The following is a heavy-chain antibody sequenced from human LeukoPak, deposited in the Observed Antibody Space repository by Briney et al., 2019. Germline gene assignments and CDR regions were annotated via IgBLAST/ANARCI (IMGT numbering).Heavy chain of an antibody. Sequence: SETLSLTCTVSGGSISSSSYYWGWIRQPPGKGLEWIGSIYYSGSTYYNPSLKSRVTISVDTSKNQFSLKLSSVTTADTAVYYCARGPPYYDVLTGHYRDYWGQGTLVTVSS. CDR3: ARGPPYYDVLTGHYRDY. J-gene: IGHJ4*02. V-gene: IGHV4-39*07. CDR2: IYYSGST. CDR1: GGSISSSSYY. D-gene: IGHD3-9*01.